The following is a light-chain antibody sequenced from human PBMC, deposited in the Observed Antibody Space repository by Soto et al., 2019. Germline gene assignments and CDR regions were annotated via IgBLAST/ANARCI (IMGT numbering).Light chain of an antibody. CDR2: GTS. J-gene: IGKJ1*01. CDR1: QSVSSSY. CDR3: QQYDNSRA. V-gene: IGKV3-20*01. Sequence: EIVLTQSPGTLSLSPGERATLSCSASQSVSSSYLAWYQQKPGQAPRLLIYGTSNRATAIPDRFSGSGSGTDFTLTISRLEPEDSAVYYCQQYDNSRAFGQGTKVEI.